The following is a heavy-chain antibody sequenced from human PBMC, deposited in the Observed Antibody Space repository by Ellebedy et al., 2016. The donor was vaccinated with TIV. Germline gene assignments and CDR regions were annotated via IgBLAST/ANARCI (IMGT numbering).Heavy chain of an antibody. J-gene: IGHJ4*02. CDR3: ASHIVVPTPGFEY. D-gene: IGHD1-26*01. CDR2: IYDTGTT. V-gene: IGHV4-59*08. Sequence: SETLSLTCSVSDDSISSYYWSWIRQPPGKGLEWIGYIYDTGTTDYKPSLKSRVSISTDTSKNYFSLKLRSVTAADTAVYYCASHIVVPTPGFEYWGQGILVSVSS. CDR1: DDSISSYY.